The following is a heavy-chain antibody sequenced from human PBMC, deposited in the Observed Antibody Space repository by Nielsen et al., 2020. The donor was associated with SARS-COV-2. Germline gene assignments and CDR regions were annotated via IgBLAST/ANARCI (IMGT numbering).Heavy chain of an antibody. V-gene: IGHV3-15*01. D-gene: IGHD2-15*01. CDR3: TTDLTDYCSGGSCLPFDY. Sequence: LSLTCAASGFSFSSYGMSWVRQAPGKGLEWVGRIKSKTDGGTTDYAAPVKGRFTISRDDSKNTLYLQMNSLKTEDTAVYYCTTDLTDYCSGGSCLPFDYWGQGTLVTVSS. CDR2: IKSKTDGGTT. J-gene: IGHJ4*02. CDR1: GFSFSSYG.